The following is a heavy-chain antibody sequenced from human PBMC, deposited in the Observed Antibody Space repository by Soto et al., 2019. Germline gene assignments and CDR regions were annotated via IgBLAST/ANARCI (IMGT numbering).Heavy chain of an antibody. V-gene: IGHV3-73*01. CDR1: GFTFSGSA. CDR3: TRQRYYDTSGYQEIYYFDY. J-gene: IGHJ4*02. Sequence: PGGSLRLSCAASGFTFSGSAMHWVRQASGKGLEWVGRIRGIANNFATAYAASVRGRFTISRDDSKSTAYLQMNSLKTEDTAVYYCTRQRYYDTSGYQEIYYFDYWGQGTLVTVSS. D-gene: IGHD3-22*01. CDR2: IRGIANNFAT.